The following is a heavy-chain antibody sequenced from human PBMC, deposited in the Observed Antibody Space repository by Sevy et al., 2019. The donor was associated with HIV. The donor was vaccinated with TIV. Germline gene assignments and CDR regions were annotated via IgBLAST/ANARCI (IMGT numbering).Heavy chain of an antibody. J-gene: IGHJ3*02. CDR2: IYYSGST. D-gene: IGHD2-2*01. V-gene: IGHV4-31*03. Sequence: SETLSLTCTVSGGSISSGGYYWSWIRQHPGKGLEWIGYIYYSGSTYYNPSLKSRVTISVDTSKNQFSLKLSSVTAADTAVYYCARDCSSTSCYLPDAFDIWGQGTMVTVS. CDR3: ARDCSSTSCYLPDAFDI. CDR1: GGSISSGGYY.